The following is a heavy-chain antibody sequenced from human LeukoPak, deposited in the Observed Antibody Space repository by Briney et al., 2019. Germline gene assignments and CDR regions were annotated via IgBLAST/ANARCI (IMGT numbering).Heavy chain of an antibody. CDR2: IKQDGSEK. J-gene: IGHJ3*02. Sequence: PGGSLRLSCAGSGFTFRSYWMHWVRQAPGKGLEWVANIKQDGSEKYYVDSVKGRFTIPRDNANDSVYLQMNSLRAEDTAVYYCARRYFDWFLGAGGSLDIWGQGTMVTVSS. CDR1: GFTFRSYW. D-gene: IGHD3-9*01. V-gene: IGHV3-7*01. CDR3: ARRYFDWFLGAGGSLDI.